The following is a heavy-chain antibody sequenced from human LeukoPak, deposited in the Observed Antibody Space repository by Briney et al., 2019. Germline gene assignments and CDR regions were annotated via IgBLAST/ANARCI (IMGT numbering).Heavy chain of an antibody. CDR3: ASVLLWLGESDDAFDI. CDR1: GGSISSGDYY. J-gene: IGHJ3*02. D-gene: IGHD3-10*01. Sequence: SQTLSLTCTVSGGSISSGDYYWSWIRQPPGKGLEWIGYIYYSGSTYYNPSLKSRVTISVDTSKNQFSLKLSSVTAADTAVYYCASVLLWLGESDDAFDIWGQGTMVTVSS. V-gene: IGHV4-30-4*01. CDR2: IYYSGST.